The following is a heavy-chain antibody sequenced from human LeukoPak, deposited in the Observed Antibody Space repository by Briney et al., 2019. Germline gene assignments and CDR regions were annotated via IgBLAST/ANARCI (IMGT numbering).Heavy chain of an antibody. J-gene: IGHJ5*02. Sequence: SDTLSLTCPVSGDCISSDKCSWAWIGLSLVKNLKWIGSIYYRGSTGYYLSVPSGVILFVETSENDLSLRLTSVTAADTAIYYCARQNYYNFWNGLNWFDPWGQGTLVTVSS. CDR3: ARQNYYNFWNGLNWFDP. V-gene: IGHV4-39*01. CDR2: IYYRGST. CDR1: GDCISSDKCS. D-gene: IGHD3-3*01.